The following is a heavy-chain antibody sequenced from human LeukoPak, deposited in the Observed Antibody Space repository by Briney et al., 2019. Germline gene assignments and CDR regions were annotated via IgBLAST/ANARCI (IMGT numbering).Heavy chain of an antibody. D-gene: IGHD2-8*01. CDR3: ARGPPLYLEGFWFDP. CDR1: GGSISSGGYY. CDR2: IYYSGST. V-gene: IGHV4-31*03. Sequence: SQTLSLTCTVSGGSISSGGYYWSWIRQHPGKGLEWIGYIYYSGSTYYNPSLKSRVTISVDTSKSQFSLKLSSVTAADTAVYYCARGPPLYLEGFWFDPWGQGTLVTVSS. J-gene: IGHJ5*02.